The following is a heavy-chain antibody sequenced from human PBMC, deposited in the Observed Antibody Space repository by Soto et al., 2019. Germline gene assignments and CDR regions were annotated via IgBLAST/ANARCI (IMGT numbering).Heavy chain of an antibody. V-gene: IGHV1-69*13. CDR2: IIPIFGTA. CDR1: GGTFSSYA. CDR3: AREPASGSSPYYYYYGMDV. Sequence: VASVKVSCKASGGTFSSYAISWVRQAPGQGLEWMGGIIPIFGTANYAQKFQGRVTITADESTSTAYMELSSLRSEDTAVYYCAREPASGSSPYYYYYGMDVWGQGTTVTVSS. J-gene: IGHJ6*02. D-gene: IGHD1-26*01.